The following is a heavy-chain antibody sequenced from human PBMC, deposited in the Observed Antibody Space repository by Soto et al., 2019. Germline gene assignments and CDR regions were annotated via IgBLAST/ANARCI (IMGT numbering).Heavy chain of an antibody. D-gene: IGHD3-10*01. CDR1: GFTFSSHS. CDR3: ASIPGGPPLRYFDY. V-gene: IGHV3-21*01. J-gene: IGHJ4*02. Sequence: GGSLRLSCAASGFTFSSHSMNWVRQAPGKGLEWVSSISSSGSYIYYADSLKGRFAISRDNAKNSLYLQMNSLRAEDTAVYYCASIPGGPPLRYFDYWGQGTLVTVPQ. CDR2: ISSSGSYI.